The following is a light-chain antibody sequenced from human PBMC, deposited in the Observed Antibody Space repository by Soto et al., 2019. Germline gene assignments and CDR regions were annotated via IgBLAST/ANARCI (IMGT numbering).Light chain of an antibody. CDR1: QSVSRNY. J-gene: IGKJ4*01. CDR3: QQYGSTPLT. Sequence: EIVLTQPPGTLSLSQGGRATLSLRASQSVSRNYVAWYQQKPGQSRRLFTYGASNRASGIPDRFSGSASGVDLTLSIARLEPEDFAMYYCQQYGSTPLTFGGGTKV. V-gene: IGKV3-20*01. CDR2: GAS.